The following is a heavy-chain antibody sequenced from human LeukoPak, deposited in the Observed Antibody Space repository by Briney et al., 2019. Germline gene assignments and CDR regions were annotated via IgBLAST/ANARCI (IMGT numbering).Heavy chain of an antibody. D-gene: IGHD3-10*01. J-gene: IGHJ5*02. Sequence: GESLKISCKGSGYIFTSYWIGWVRQMPGKGLEWMGIIYPVDSDTRYSPSLQGQVTISADKSISTAYLQWSSLKASDTAMYYCARQAEYYYGSGSYSDEGWFDPWGQGALVTVSS. CDR2: IYPVDSDT. V-gene: IGHV5-51*01. CDR3: ARQAEYYYGSGSYSDEGWFDP. CDR1: GYIFTSYW.